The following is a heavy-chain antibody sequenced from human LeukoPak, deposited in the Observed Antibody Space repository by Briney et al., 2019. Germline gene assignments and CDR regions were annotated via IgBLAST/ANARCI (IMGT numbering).Heavy chain of an antibody. CDR2: ISGSGGST. D-gene: IGHD1-26*01. Sequence: QPGGSLRLSCAASGFTFSSYAMSWVRQAPGKGLEWVSAISGSGGSTYYADSVKGRFTISRDNSKNTLYLQMNSLRAEDTAVYYCAKFGVVGATTPPKFDYWGQGTLVTVSS. CDR3: AKFGVVGATTPPKFDY. J-gene: IGHJ4*02. V-gene: IGHV3-23*01. CDR1: GFTFSSYA.